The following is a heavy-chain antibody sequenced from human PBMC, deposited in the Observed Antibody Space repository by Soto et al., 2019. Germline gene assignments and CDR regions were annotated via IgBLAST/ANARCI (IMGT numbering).Heavy chain of an antibody. CDR2: ISYSGST. CDR1: GGSVSSNNYY. V-gene: IGHV4-61*01. CDR3: AGDSCSGGSCYSDY. Sequence: QVQLQESGPGLVKPSETLSLTCTVSGGSVSSNNYYWSWMRQPPAKGLEWIGYISYSGSTNYNPSLKSRVTISVDTSKNQISLKLTSVTAADTAVYYCAGDSCSGGSCYSDYWGQGTLVTVSS. J-gene: IGHJ4*02. D-gene: IGHD2-15*01.